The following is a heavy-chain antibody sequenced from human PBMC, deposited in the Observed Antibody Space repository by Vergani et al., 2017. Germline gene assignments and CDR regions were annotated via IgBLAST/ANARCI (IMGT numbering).Heavy chain of an antibody. J-gene: IGHJ3*02. CDR3: VKDADLGQQDAFDI. D-gene: IGHD3-16*01. CDR1: GFTFSSYA. CDR2: ISSNGGST. Sequence: EVQLVESGGGLVQPGGSLRLSCSASGFTFSSYAMHWVRQAPGKGLEYVSAISSNGGSTYYADSVKGRFTISRDNSKNTLYLQMSSLRAEATAVYYCVKDADLGQQDAFDIWGQGTMVTVSS. V-gene: IGHV3-64D*06.